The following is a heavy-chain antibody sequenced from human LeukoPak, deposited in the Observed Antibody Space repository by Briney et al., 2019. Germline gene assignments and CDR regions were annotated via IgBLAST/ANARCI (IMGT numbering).Heavy chain of an antibody. CDR2: INPHSGGT. CDR1: GYTFTGYY. CDR3: AFEVLTSGWVS. J-gene: IGHJ5*02. V-gene: IGHV1-2*06. Sequence: ASVKVSCKASGYTFTGYYIHWVRQAPGQGLEWMGRINPHSGGTNYAQKFQGRVTMTRDTSISTAYMEPNRLRSDDTAVYYCAFEVLTSGWVSWGQGTLVTVSS. D-gene: IGHD6-19*01.